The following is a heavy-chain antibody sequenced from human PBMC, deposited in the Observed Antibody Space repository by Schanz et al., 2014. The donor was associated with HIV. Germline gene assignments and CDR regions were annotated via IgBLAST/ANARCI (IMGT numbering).Heavy chain of an antibody. J-gene: IGHJ4*02. V-gene: IGHV3-43*01. Sequence: EVHLVESGGVVVQPGGSLRLACVVSGFTFTDSSLHWVRQVPGKGLEWLSVISSDGGHSYYADSVKGRFTISRDNSKDSLFLQINSLRIEDTAFYHCARDFREGGRSWYKEGKGFDYWGQGTLVTVSS. CDR3: ARDFREGGRSWYKEGKGFDY. CDR2: ISSDGGHS. CDR1: GFTFTDSS. D-gene: IGHD6-13*01.